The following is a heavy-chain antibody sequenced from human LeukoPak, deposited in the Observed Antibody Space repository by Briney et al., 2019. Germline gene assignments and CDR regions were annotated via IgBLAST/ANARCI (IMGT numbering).Heavy chain of an antibody. Sequence: GGSLRLSCAGSGFTFSSYSFNWVRQAPGKGLEWVSSISSSSDYIDYADSVKGRFTISRDNAKKSLYLQMNSLRADDTAVYYCATDHRYDSSGYYYVLWGQGTLVTVSS. CDR3: ATDHRYDSSGYYYVL. CDR1: GFTFSSYS. D-gene: IGHD3-22*01. V-gene: IGHV3-21*01. J-gene: IGHJ4*02. CDR2: ISSSSDYI.